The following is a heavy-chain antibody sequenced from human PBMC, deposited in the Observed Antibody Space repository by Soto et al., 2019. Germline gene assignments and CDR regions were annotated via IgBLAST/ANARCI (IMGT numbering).Heavy chain of an antibody. J-gene: IGHJ4*02. V-gene: IGHV3-64*01. Sequence: ELQLVESGGGLVQPGGSLRLSCAASGFIFSSYAMYWVRQAPGKGLEYVSAISSNGGSTYYANSVKGRFTISRDNSKNTLYLQMGSLRAEDMAVYYCARGSSSSWYFVDYWGQGTLVTVSS. CDR1: GFIFSSYA. CDR2: ISSNGGST. CDR3: ARGSSSSWYFVDY. D-gene: IGHD6-13*01.